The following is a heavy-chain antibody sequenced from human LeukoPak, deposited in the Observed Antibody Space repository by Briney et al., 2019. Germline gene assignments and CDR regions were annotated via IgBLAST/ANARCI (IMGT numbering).Heavy chain of an antibody. Sequence: GGSLRLSCSASGFQFSSFWMHWVRQAPGKGLVWVSRINLDGRSTTYADSVKGRFTISRDNSKNTLYLQMNSLRAEDTAVYYCAKVPHYGSGSYYNPLDYWGQGTLVTVSS. J-gene: IGHJ4*02. CDR3: AKVPHYGSGSYYNPLDY. D-gene: IGHD3-10*01. V-gene: IGHV3-74*01. CDR1: GFQFSSFW. CDR2: INLDGRST.